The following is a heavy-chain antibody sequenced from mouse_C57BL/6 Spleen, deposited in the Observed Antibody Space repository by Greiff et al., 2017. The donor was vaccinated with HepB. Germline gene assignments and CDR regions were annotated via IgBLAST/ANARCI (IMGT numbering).Heavy chain of an antibody. D-gene: IGHD1-1*01. CDR1: GFTFSSYG. CDR3: ARLVGSDAMDY. V-gene: IGHV5-6*01. Sequence: EVKVVESGGDLVKPGGSLKLSCAASGFTFSSYGMSWVRQTPDKRLEWVATISSGGSYTYYPDSVKGRFTISRDNAKNTLYLQMSSLKSEDTAMYYCARLVGSDAMDYWGQGTSVTVSS. CDR2: ISSGGSYT. J-gene: IGHJ4*01.